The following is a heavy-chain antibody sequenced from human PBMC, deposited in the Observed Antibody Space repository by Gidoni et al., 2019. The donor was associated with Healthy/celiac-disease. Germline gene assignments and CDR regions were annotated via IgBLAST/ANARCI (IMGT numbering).Heavy chain of an antibody. V-gene: IGHV4-61*02. CDR2: IYTSGST. J-gene: IGHJ6*03. D-gene: IGHD6-13*01. CDR3: ARATYSSSWAGYYYYYMDV. Sequence: PGLVKPSQTLSLTCTVSGGSIRSGSYYWSWIRQPAGKGLELIGRIYTSGSTNYNPSLKSRVTISVDTSKNQFSLKLSSVTAADTAVYYCARATYSSSWAGYYYYYMDVWGKGTTVTVSS. CDR1: GGSIRSGSYY.